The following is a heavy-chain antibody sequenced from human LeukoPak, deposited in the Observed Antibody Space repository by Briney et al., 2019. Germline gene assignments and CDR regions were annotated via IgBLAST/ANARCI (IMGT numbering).Heavy chain of an antibody. V-gene: IGHV1-8*01. J-gene: IGHJ4*02. D-gene: IGHD6-19*01. CDR3: ARGVVGSGSFSY. Sequence: ASVKVSCKASGYTFTSYDINWVRQATGQGLEWMGRMNPNSGNTGYAQKFQGRVTMTRNTSISTAYMELSSLRSEDTAVYYCARGVVGSGSFSYWGQGTLVTVSS. CDR1: GYTFTSYD. CDR2: MNPNSGNT.